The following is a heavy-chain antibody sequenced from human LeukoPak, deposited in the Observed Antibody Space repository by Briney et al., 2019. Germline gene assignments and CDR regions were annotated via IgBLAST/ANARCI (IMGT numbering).Heavy chain of an antibody. J-gene: IGHJ5*02. CDR1: GGSIINYY. CDR2: IYYSGTT. Sequence: PSETLSLTCSVSGGSIINYYWSWVRQPPGKAPEWIGYIYYSGTTNYNPSLKSRVTMSVDTSKNQFSLQLSSVTAADTAVYYCARHDYYGSLNWFDPWGQGTLITVSS. V-gene: IGHV4-59*08. CDR3: ARHDYYGSLNWFDP. D-gene: IGHD3-10*01.